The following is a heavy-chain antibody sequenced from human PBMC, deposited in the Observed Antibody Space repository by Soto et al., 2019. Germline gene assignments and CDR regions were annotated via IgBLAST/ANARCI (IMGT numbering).Heavy chain of an antibody. D-gene: IGHD3-16*02. CDR3: AXAIDYDYVWGSYRPIDY. J-gene: IGHJ4*02. Sequence: KPSETLSLTCAVSGGSISSGTFSWTWIRQPPGKGLEFIGSIYYTGGTYYNPSLKSRVTISLDRSKNQFSLNLSSVAAADTAMYYCAXAIDYDYVWGSYRPIDYWGQGTLVTVSS. CDR2: IYYTGGT. CDR1: GGSISSGTFS. V-gene: IGHV4-30-2*01.